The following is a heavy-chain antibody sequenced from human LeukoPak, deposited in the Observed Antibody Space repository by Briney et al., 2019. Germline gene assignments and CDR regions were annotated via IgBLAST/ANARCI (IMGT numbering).Heavy chain of an antibody. CDR2: VSGSGGST. V-gene: IGHV3-23*01. CDR1: GFTFSSYA. CDR3: VQSAYYYDSSGRYD. Sequence: GGSLRLSCAASGFTFSSYAMSWVRQAPGKGLEWVSAVSGSGGSTYYTDSVKGRFTISRDNSKNTLYLQMNSLRAEDTAVYYCVQSAYYYDSSGRYDWGQGTLVTVSS. J-gene: IGHJ4*02. D-gene: IGHD3-22*01.